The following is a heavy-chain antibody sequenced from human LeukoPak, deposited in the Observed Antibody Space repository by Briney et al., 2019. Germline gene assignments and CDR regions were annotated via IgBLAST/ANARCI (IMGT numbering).Heavy chain of an antibody. CDR2: ISSSSSYI. D-gene: IGHD3-10*01. Sequence: GGSLRLSCAASGFTFSSYSMNWVRQAPGKGLEWVSSISSSSSYIYYADSVKGRFTISRDNAKNSLYLQMNSLRAEDTAVYYCARGSLLWFGELSLLDYWGQGTLVTVSS. J-gene: IGHJ4*02. CDR3: ARGSLLWFGELSLLDY. CDR1: GFTFSSYS. V-gene: IGHV3-21*01.